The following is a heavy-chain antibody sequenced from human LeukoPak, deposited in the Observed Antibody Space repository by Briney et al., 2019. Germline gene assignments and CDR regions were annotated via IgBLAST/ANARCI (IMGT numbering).Heavy chain of an antibody. D-gene: IGHD3-22*01. CDR3: AREVFYYDNSGRPPYFDY. V-gene: IGHV1-69*13. J-gene: IGHJ4*02. CDR2: IIPMFGTT. Sequence: SVKVSCKVSGYTLTELSMHWVRQAPGKGLEWMGRIIPMFGTTNYAQRFQGRVTITADESTSTAYMEVSSLRSEDTAVYYCAREVFYYDNSGRPPYFDYWGQGTLVTVSS. CDR1: GYTLTELS.